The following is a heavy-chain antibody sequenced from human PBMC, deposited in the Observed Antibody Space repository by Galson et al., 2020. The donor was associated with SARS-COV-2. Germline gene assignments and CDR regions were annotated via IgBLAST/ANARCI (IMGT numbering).Heavy chain of an antibody. V-gene: IGHV3-73*01. CDR3: TSTNY. J-gene: IGHJ4*02. D-gene: IGHD5-12*01. Sequence: GESLKISCAASGFTFTGSAMHWVRQASGKGLEWVGHIRSKTNNYATAYAASVRGRFTISRDDSKKTTYLQMNRLKTEDTAVDYCTSTNYWGQGTLVTVSS. CDR1: GFTFTGSA. CDR2: IRSKTNNYAT.